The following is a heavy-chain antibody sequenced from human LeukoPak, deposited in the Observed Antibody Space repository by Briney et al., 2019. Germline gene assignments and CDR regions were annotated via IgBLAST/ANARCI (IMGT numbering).Heavy chain of an antibody. D-gene: IGHD3-22*01. CDR2: IYYSGST. Sequence: SETLSLTCTVSGGSISSSSYYWGWIRQPPGKGLEWIGSIYYSGSTYYNPSLKSRVTISVDTSKNQFSLKLSSVTAADTAVYYCARLAYHSDSSGYYFGWFDPWGQETLVTVSS. V-gene: IGHV4-39*01. CDR1: GGSISSSSYY. CDR3: ARLAYHSDSSGYYFGWFDP. J-gene: IGHJ5*02.